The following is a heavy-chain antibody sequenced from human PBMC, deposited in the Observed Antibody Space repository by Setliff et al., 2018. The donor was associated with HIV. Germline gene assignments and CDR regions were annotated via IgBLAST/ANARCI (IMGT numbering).Heavy chain of an antibody. V-gene: IGHV1-46*04. CDR1: GYTFLSYY. CDR2: INPSGGGA. CDR3: ARDLCSNRVIASRPPLPNFDY. J-gene: IGHJ4*02. D-gene: IGHD6-6*01. Sequence: ASVKVSCMASGYTFLSYYMQWVRQAPGQGLEWMGIINPSGGGASYAQKLQGRVTMTRYTSTNTGYMEWSSLTFEDTAVYFRARDLCSNRVIASRPPLPNFDYWGQGTLVTVSS.